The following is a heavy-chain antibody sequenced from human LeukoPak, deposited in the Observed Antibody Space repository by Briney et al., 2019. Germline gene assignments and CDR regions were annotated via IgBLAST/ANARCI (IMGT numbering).Heavy chain of an antibody. D-gene: IGHD2-2*01. J-gene: IGHJ4*02. V-gene: IGHV3-30*02. CDR2: IRYDGSNK. CDR1: GFTFSSYG. Sequence: PGGSLRLSCAASGFTFSSYGMHWVRQAPGKGLEWVAFIRYDGSNKYYADSVKGRFTISRDNSKNTLYLQMNSLRAEDTAVYYCASSFNCSSTSCYFDWGQGTLVTVSS. CDR3: ASSFNCSSTSCYFD.